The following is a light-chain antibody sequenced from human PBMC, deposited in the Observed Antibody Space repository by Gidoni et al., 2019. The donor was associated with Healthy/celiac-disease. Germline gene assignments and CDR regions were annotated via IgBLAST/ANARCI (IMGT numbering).Light chain of an antibody. CDR3: MQALQTRT. CDR2: LGS. CDR1: QSLLHSNGYNY. J-gene: IGKJ1*01. Sequence: QSPLSLPVTPGEPASISCRSSQSLLHSNGYNYLDWYLQKAGQSPQLRIYLGSNRDAGVPDRFSGSGSGTELTLKISRVEGEDVGVYYCMQALQTRTFGQGTKVEIK. V-gene: IGKV2-28*01.